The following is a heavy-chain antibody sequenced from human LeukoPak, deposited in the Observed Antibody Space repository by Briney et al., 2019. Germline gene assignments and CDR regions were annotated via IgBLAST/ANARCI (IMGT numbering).Heavy chain of an antibody. CDR3: ARDEQSDY. Sequence: PGGSMRLSCAASGFTFSSYEMNWVRQAPGKGLEWVSYISSSGSIMYYADSVEGRFTISRDNAKNSLYLRMNSLRAEDTAVYYCARDEQSDYWGQGTLVTVSS. J-gene: IGHJ4*02. D-gene: IGHD6-19*01. V-gene: IGHV3-48*03. CDR2: ISSSGSIM. CDR1: GFTFSSYE.